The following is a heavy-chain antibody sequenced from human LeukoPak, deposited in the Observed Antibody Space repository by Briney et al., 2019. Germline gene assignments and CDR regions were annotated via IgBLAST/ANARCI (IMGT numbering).Heavy chain of an antibody. CDR3: AKDLAGPYGDYLFDY. D-gene: IGHD4-17*01. J-gene: IGHJ4*02. CDR1: GFTLRSSA. V-gene: IGHV3-23*01. CDR2: IPSSCGST. Sequence: GGALRLPRAPSGFTLRSSAMRWLLTAPPTVLEQLSAIPSSCGSTYYSDSVKGRFTISRDNSKNALYLQMSSVRAEDTAVYYCAKDLAGPYGDYLFDYWGQGTLSPSPQ.